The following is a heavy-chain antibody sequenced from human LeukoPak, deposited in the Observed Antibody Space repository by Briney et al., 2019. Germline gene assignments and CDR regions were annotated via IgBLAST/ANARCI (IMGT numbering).Heavy chain of an antibody. V-gene: IGHV1-46*01. J-gene: IGHJ4*02. CDR2: INPSGGST. D-gene: IGHD5-12*01. CDR3: ARYFMGIVASSPNAFDY. CDR1: GYTFTSYY. Sequence: ASVKVSCKASGYTFTSYYMHWVRQAPGQGLEWMGIINPSGGSTSYAQKFQGRVTMTRDTSTSTVYMELSSLRSDDTAVYYCARYFMGIVASSPNAFDYWGQGTLVTVSS.